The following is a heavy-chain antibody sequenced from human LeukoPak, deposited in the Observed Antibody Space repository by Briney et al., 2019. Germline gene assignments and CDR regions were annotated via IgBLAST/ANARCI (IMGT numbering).Heavy chain of an antibody. CDR2: MNPNSGNT. D-gene: IGHD5-18*01. CDR1: GYTFTSYD. CDR3: ARGPTTWIQLWPGDYYYMDV. J-gene: IGHJ6*03. Sequence: ASVKVSCKASGYTFTSYDINWVRQATGQGLEWMGWMNPNSGNTGYAQKFQGRVTITRNASISTAYMELSSLRSEDTAVYYCARGPTTWIQLWPGDYYYMDVWGKGTTVTVSS. V-gene: IGHV1-8*03.